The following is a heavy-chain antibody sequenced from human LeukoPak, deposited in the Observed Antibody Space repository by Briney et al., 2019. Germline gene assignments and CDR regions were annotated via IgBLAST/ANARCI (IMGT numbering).Heavy chain of an antibody. D-gene: IGHD3-3*01. CDR1: GFIFDDYY. J-gene: IGHJ2*01. Sequence: EPGGSLRLSCVVSGFIFDDYYMSWIRQAPGKGLEWISYISGSDNTVFYADSVQGRFTISRDDTKNSLYLQMNSLRTEDTAVYYCARFYDFRHFDVWGRGTLVAVSS. CDR3: ARFYDFRHFDV. CDR2: ISGSDNTV. V-gene: IGHV3-11*04.